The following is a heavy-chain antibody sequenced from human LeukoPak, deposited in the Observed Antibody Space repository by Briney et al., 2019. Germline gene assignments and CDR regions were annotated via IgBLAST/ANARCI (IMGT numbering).Heavy chain of an antibody. Sequence: PGRSLRLSCAASGFTFSSYGMHWVRQAPGKGLEWVAVIWSDGSNKYYADSVKGRFTISRDNSKNTLYLQMNSLRAEDTAVYYCARGIVGATLPDAFDIWGQGTMVTVSS. CDR1: GFTFSSYG. CDR3: ARGIVGATLPDAFDI. CDR2: IWSDGSNK. V-gene: IGHV3-33*01. D-gene: IGHD1-26*01. J-gene: IGHJ3*02.